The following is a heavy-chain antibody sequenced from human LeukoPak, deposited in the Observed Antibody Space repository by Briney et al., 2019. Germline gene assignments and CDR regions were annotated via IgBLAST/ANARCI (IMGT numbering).Heavy chain of an antibody. Sequence: PSETLCLTCAVYGGSFSGYYWSWIRQPPGEGLEWIGEINHSGSTNYNPSLKSRVTISVDTSKNQFSLKLSSVTAADTAVYYCARGLDYYDSSGYRYYFDYWGQGTLVTVSS. V-gene: IGHV4-34*01. CDR1: GGSFSGYY. D-gene: IGHD3-22*01. J-gene: IGHJ4*02. CDR2: INHSGST. CDR3: ARGLDYYDSSGYRYYFDY.